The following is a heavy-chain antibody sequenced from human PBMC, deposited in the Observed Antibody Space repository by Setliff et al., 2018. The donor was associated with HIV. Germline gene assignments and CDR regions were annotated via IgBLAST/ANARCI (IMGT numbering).Heavy chain of an antibody. J-gene: IGHJ4*02. CDR1: GGSFSGYY. Sequence: PSETLSLTCAFNGGSFSGYYWSWIRQPAGKGLDWVGHIFTSGSTNYNPSLKSRVTISVDTSKNLFSLKLSSVTAADTGVYYCARMRLDGGYSYDYWGQGTLVTVSS. D-gene: IGHD5-12*01. CDR3: ARMRLDGGYSYDY. CDR2: IFTSGST. V-gene: IGHV4-59*10.